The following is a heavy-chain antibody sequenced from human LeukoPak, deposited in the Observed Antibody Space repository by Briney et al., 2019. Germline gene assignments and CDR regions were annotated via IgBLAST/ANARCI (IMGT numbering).Heavy chain of an antibody. CDR3: AIENDYGDYKDWYFDL. CDR2: VIPIFGTA. Sequence: SVKVSCKASGGTFSSYAISWVRQAPGQGLEWMGRVIPIFGTANYAQKFQGRVTITTDESTSTAYMELSSLRSEDTAVYYCAIENDYGDYKDWYFDLWGRGTLVTVSS. D-gene: IGHD4-17*01. V-gene: IGHV1-69*05. J-gene: IGHJ2*01. CDR1: GGTFSSYA.